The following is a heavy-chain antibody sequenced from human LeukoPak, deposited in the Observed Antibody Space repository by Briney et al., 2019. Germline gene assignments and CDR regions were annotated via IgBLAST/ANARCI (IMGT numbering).Heavy chain of an antibody. J-gene: IGHJ5*02. CDR3: ARRPQDGDSPWWFDP. D-gene: IGHD4-17*01. Sequence: PSETLSLTCAVYGGSFSGYYWSWIRQPPGKGLEWIGEINHSGSTNYNPSLKSRVTISVDTSKNQFSLKLSSVTAADTAVYYCARRPQDGDSPWWFDPWGQGTLVTVSS. CDR2: INHSGST. V-gene: IGHV4-34*01. CDR1: GGSFSGYY.